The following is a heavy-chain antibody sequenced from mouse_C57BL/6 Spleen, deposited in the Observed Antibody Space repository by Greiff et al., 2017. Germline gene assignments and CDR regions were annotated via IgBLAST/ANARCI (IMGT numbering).Heavy chain of an antibody. V-gene: IGHV1-39*01. J-gene: IGHJ4*01. Sequence: EVQLVESGPELVKPGASVKISCKASGYSFTDYNMNWVKQSNGKSLEWIGVINPNYGTTSYNQKFKGKATLTVDQSSSTAYMQLNSLTSEDSAVYYCARFTTVVRYYYAMDYWGQGTSVTVSS. D-gene: IGHD1-1*01. CDR2: INPNYGTT. CDR3: ARFTTVVRYYYAMDY. CDR1: GYSFTDYN.